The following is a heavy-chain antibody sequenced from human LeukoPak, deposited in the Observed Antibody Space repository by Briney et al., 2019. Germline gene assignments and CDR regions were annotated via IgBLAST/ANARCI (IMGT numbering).Heavy chain of an antibody. J-gene: IGHJ4*02. V-gene: IGHV3-9*01. CDR2: ISWNSGSI. CDR3: AKSKVGATTPFDY. CDR1: GFTFDDYA. Sequence: PGGSLRLSCAASGFTFDDYAMHWVRQAPGKGLEWVSGISWNSGSIGYADSVKGRFTISRDNAKNSLYLQMNSLRAEDTALYYCAKSKVGATTPFDYWGQGTLVTVSS. D-gene: IGHD1-26*01.